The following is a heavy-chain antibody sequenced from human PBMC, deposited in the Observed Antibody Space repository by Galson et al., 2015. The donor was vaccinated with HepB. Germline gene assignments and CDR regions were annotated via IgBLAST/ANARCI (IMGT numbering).Heavy chain of an antibody. CDR2: ISSSSSYI. Sequence: SLRLSCAASGFTFSSYSMNWVRQAPGKGLEWVSSISSSSSYIYYADSVKGRFTISRDNAKNSLYLQMNSLRAEDTAVYYCARDGDSGSYFGDYWGQGTLVTVSS. J-gene: IGHJ4*02. D-gene: IGHD1-26*01. CDR1: GFTFSSYS. V-gene: IGHV3-21*01. CDR3: ARDGDSGSYFGDY.